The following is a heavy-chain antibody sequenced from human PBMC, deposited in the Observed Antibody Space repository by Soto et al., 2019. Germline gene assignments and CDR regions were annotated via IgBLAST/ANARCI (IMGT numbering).Heavy chain of an antibody. CDR2: TYYRSKWYN. CDR3: ARYYCSSTSCYGADNWFDP. D-gene: IGHD2-2*01. J-gene: IGHJ5*02. CDR1: GDSVSSNSAA. Sequence: PSQTLSLTCVISGDSVSSNSAAWNWIRQSPSRGLEWLGRTYYRSKWYNDYAVSVKSRITINPDTSKNQFSLQLNSVTPEDTAVYYCARYYCSSTSCYGADNWFDPWGLGTLVTVSS. V-gene: IGHV6-1*01.